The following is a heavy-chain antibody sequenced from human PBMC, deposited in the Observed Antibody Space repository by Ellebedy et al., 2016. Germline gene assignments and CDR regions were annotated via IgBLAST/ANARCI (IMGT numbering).Heavy chain of an antibody. V-gene: IGHV3-21*06. Sequence: GGSLRLXCAASGFTFSSYTMNWVRQAPGKGLEWVSSISTSSTYIYYADSVKGRFTISRDNSKNMVYLQMNTLRDEDTGMYYCAKEMYSSNKFDFWGQGTLVTVSS. CDR3: AKEMYSSNKFDF. D-gene: IGHD6-13*01. J-gene: IGHJ4*02. CDR1: GFTFSSYT. CDR2: ISTSSTYI.